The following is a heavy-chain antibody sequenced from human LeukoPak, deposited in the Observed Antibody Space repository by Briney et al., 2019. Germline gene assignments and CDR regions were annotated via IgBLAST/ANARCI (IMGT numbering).Heavy chain of an antibody. CDR2: IWYDGSNK. Sequence: PGGSLRLSCAASGFTFSSYGMHWVRQAPGKGLEGGAVIWYDGSNKYYADSVKGRFTISRDNSKNTLYLQMNSLRAEDTAVHYCARDSVPYYGSGSPLLRPIDYWGQGTLVTVSS. D-gene: IGHD3-10*01. CDR1: GFTFSSYG. V-gene: IGHV3-33*01. J-gene: IGHJ4*02. CDR3: ARDSVPYYGSGSPLLRPIDY.